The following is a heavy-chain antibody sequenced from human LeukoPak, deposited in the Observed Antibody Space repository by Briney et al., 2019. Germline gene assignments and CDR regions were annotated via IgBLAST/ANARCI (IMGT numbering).Heavy chain of an antibody. D-gene: IGHD3-22*01. CDR3: ATRYYYDSSGYYSFDY. CDR2: FDPEDGET. V-gene: IGHV1-24*01. CDR1: GYTLTELS. Sequence: ASVKVSCKVSGYTLTELSMHWVRQAPGKGLEWVGGFDPEDGETIYAQKFQGRVTMTEDTSTDTAYMELSSLRSEDTAVYYCATRYYYDSSGYYSFDYWGQGTLVTVSS. J-gene: IGHJ4*02.